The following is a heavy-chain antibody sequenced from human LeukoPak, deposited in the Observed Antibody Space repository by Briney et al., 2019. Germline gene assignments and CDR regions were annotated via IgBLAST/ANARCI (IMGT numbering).Heavy chain of an antibody. V-gene: IGHV1-24*01. Sequence: ASVKVSCKAFGHTLRDLSIHWARQAPGKGLEWMGGYDPEDDERIYSEKFLGRVTLTEDTSTDTAYMELTSLRSDDTAVYYRSTETAGNYWGQGTLVTVSS. CDR1: GHTLRDLS. CDR2: YDPEDDER. J-gene: IGHJ4*02. CDR3: STETAGNY. D-gene: IGHD3-10*01.